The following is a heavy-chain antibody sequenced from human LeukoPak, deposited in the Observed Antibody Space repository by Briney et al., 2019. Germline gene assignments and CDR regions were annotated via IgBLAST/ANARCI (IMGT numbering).Heavy chain of an antibody. D-gene: IGHD3-3*01. CDR3: ARGYYDSWSGIGDYYMDV. CDR1: GFTFSNYW. V-gene: IGHV3-7*04. Sequence: GGSLRLSCAASGFTFSNYWMSWVRQAPGKGLEWVANIKQDGSEKYYVDSVKGRFTISRDSAKNSLYLQMNSLRAEDTAVYFCARGYYDSWSGIGDYYMDVWGTGTTVTVSS. CDR2: IKQDGSEK. J-gene: IGHJ6*03.